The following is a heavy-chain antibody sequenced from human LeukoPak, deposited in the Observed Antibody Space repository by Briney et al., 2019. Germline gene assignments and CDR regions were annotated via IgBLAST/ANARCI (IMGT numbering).Heavy chain of an antibody. V-gene: IGHV3-7*03. Sequence: PGGSLRLSCATSGFTFSAYWMSWVRQAPGKGLEWVANIKQDGSEKYYVDSVKGRFTISRDNAKNSLYLQMNSLRAEDMALYYCAKGITGTSPYFDYWGQGTLVTVSS. CDR1: GFTFSAYW. D-gene: IGHD1-20*01. J-gene: IGHJ4*02. CDR3: AKGITGTSPYFDY. CDR2: IKQDGSEK.